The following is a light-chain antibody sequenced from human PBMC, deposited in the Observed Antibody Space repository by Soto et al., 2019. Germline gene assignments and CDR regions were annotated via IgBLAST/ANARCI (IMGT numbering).Light chain of an antibody. CDR1: QNVDNW. V-gene: IGKV1-5*01. Sequence: DIQMTQSPSTLSASVGDRVTITCRASQNVDNWVAWYQQKPGKAPKFLIYDASTLESGVPSRFSGRGSGKEFTLTISSLQPDDFATYYCQRYNSNSRTFGQGT. CDR2: DAS. J-gene: IGKJ1*01. CDR3: QRYNSNSRT.